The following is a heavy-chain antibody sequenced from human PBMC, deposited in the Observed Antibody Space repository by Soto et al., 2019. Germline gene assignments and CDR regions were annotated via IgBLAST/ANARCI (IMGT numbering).Heavy chain of an antibody. CDR2: IGGSGHAT. D-gene: IGHD4-17*01. Sequence: EVQLLESGGGLVHPGGSLTLFCEASGFSFGSYAMSWVRQAPGKGLEWVSSIGGSGHATHYAESVQGRCTISRDDSKKMVYLEMNSLTVEDTAVYYCAKGGPTVIYFDHWGQGRLDSVSP. V-gene: IGHV3-23*01. CDR1: GFSFGSYA. J-gene: IGHJ4*02. CDR3: AKGGPTVIYFDH.